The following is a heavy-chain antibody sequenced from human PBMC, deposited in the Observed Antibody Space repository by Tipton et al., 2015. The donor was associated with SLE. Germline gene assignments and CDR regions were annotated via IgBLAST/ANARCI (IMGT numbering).Heavy chain of an antibody. CDR2: INNSGST. J-gene: IGHJ3*02. Sequence: TLSLTCAVYGESFSGYYWGWIRQPPGKGLEWIGEINNSGSTNSNPSLKSRVTISVDTSKNQFSLKLSSVTAADTAVYYCARPGRGHDAFDIWGRGTMVTVSS. V-gene: IGHV4-34*01. D-gene: IGHD3-10*01. CDR3: ARPGRGHDAFDI. CDR1: GESFSGYY.